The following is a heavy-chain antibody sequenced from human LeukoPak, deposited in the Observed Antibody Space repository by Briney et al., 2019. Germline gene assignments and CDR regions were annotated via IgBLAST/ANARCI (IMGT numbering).Heavy chain of an antibody. Sequence: GGSLRLSCAASGFTFSSYDMHWVRQATGKGLEWVSAIGTAGDTYYPGSVKGRFTISRENAKNSLYLQMNSLRAGDTAVYYCARAKREHYYDSSGYYPYYFDYWGQGTLVTVSS. CDR2: IGTAGDT. D-gene: IGHD3-22*01. J-gene: IGHJ4*02. CDR3: ARAKREHYYDSSGYYPYYFDY. CDR1: GFTFSSYD. V-gene: IGHV3-13*01.